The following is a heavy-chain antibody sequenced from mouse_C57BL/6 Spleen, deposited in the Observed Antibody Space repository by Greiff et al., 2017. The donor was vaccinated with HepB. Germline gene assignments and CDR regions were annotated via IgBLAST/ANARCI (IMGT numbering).Heavy chain of an antibody. J-gene: IGHJ1*03. CDR3: ARKNYDYDDFDV. V-gene: IGHV1-50*01. D-gene: IGHD2-4*01. CDR1: GYTFTSYW. Sequence: VQLQQPGAELVKPGASVKLSCKASGYTFTSYWIQWVKQRPGQGLEWIGEIDPSDSYTNYNQKFKGKATLTVDTSSSTAYMQLSSLTSEDSAVYYCARKNYDYDDFDVWGTGTTVTVSS. CDR2: IDPSDSYT.